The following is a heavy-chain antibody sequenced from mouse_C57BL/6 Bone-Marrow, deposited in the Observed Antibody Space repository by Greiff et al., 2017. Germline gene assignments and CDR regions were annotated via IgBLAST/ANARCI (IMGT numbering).Heavy chain of an antibody. Sequence: VQLQQSGPELVKPGASVTISCKASGYAFSSSWMNWVKQRPGKGLEWIGRIYPGDGDTNYNGKFKGKATLTADKSSSTAYMQLRSLTSEDSAVXFCARNVVYAIDYWGQGTSVTVSA. V-gene: IGHV1-82*01. CDR1: GYAFSSSW. J-gene: IGHJ4*01. CDR2: IYPGDGDT. CDR3: ARNVVYAIDY.